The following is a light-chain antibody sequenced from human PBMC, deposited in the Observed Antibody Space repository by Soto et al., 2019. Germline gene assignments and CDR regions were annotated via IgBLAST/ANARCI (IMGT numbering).Light chain of an antibody. V-gene: IGLV2-14*03. CDR1: SSDIGGYNF. J-gene: IGLJ2*01. CDR3: SSFTTSSSLVV. CDR2: EVS. Sequence: QSVLTQPASVSGSPGQSITISCTGTSSDIGGYNFVSWYQQHPGRAPKLIIYEVSNRPSGVSYRFSGSKSGNTASLTISGLQTEDEADYYCSSFTTSSSLVVFGGGTKLTVL.